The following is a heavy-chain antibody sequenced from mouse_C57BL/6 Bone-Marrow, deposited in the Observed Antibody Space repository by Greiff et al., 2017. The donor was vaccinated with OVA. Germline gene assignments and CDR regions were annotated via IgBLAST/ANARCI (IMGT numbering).Heavy chain of an antibody. Sequence: EVQLVESGPGLVKPSQSLSLTCSVTGYSITSCYYWYWIRQFPGNKLEWMGYISYDGSNNYNPSLKNRISITRDTSKNQFFLKLNSVTTEDTATYYCARNYDQDYFDYWGQGTTLTVSS. CDR3: ARNYDQDYFDY. V-gene: IGHV3-6*01. J-gene: IGHJ2*01. D-gene: IGHD2-4*01. CDR2: ISYDGSN. CDR1: GYSITSCYY.